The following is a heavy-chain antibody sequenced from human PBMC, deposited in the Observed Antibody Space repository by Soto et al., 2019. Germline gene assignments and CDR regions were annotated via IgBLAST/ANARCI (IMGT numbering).Heavy chain of an antibody. CDR3: ARGGHVVVVTAALDY. J-gene: IGHJ4*02. CDR2: VNPSGGHT. Sequence: QVQLMQSGAEVKKPGASVKVSCKASGDTFTDYYIHWVRQAPGQGLEWMGTVNPSGGHTTYAQHFVGRVTMTRDTSTSTLYRELTSLTSDDTAIYYCARGGHVVVVTAALDYWGQGTLVTVSS. D-gene: IGHD2-21*02. V-gene: IGHV1-46*01. CDR1: GDTFTDYY.